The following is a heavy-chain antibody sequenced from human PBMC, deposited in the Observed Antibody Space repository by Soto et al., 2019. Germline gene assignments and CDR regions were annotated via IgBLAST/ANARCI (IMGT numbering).Heavy chain of an antibody. CDR2: VYYSGTT. D-gene: IGHD3-22*01. Sequence: SETLSLTCTVSGASINNNDYYWSWIRQTPGKGLEWIGYVYYSGTTDYIPSLKSRLSMSIDKSQNQFTLKLNSVTAADTATYYCARMSYFYDKWHSDLLGRGTLVTVSS. J-gene: IGHJ2*01. CDR3: ARMSYFYDKWHSDL. CDR1: GASINNNDYY. V-gene: IGHV4-30-4*01.